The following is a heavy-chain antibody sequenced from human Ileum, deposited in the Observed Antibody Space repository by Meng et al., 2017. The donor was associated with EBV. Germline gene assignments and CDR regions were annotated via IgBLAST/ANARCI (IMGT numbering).Heavy chain of an antibody. CDR3: ARDIAIAGIHGGDYFDY. J-gene: IGHJ4*02. D-gene: IGHD6-19*01. CDR2: IYHSGST. V-gene: IGHV4-39*07. CDR1: GASMVTSNPT. Sequence: LDGSGPGSCMLSGTLSPTCLGSGASMVTSNPTWGWLRLPPRMRLELFVSIYHSGSTRYNPSRKTRATTSLETSKNWFSLKLTSVTDADTAIYYCARDIAIAGIHGGDYFDYWSQGTLVTVSS.